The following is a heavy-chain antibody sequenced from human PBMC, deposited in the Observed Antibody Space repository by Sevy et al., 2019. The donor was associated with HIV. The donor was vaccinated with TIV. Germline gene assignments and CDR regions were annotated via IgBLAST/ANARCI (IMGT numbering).Heavy chain of an antibody. CDR2: IYPDDSDT. CDR1: GYSFTSHW. V-gene: IGHV5-51*01. D-gene: IGHD2-21*01. J-gene: IGHJ4*01. Sequence: GGSLRLSCQGSGYSFTSHWIAWVRQMPGKGLEWMGIIYPDDSDTRYSPSFQGQVTFSADKSIFTAYLQWSSLKASDTAIYYCATSRSGYFDGNGYYIYWGQGTQVTVSS. CDR3: ATSRSGYFDGNGYYIY.